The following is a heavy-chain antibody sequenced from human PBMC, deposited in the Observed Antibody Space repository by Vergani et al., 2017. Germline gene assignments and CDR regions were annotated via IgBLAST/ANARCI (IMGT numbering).Heavy chain of an antibody. CDR2: TWYDGNNK. CDR1: GFTFNQYG. D-gene: IGHD3-3*01. J-gene: IGHJ4*02. CDR3: AKEISLTTRSFDY. V-gene: IGHV3-33*06. Sequence: QVQLVESGGGVVQPGRSLRLSCAASGFTFNQYGMHWVRQAPGKGLEWVAVTWYDGNNKQYADSVKGRFTISRDNSKSTMYLQMNSLRDEDTGVYYCAKEISLTTRSFDYWGQGTLVTVSS.